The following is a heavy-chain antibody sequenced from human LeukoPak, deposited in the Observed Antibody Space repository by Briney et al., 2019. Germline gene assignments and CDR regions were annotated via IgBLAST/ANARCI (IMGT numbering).Heavy chain of an antibody. Sequence: GGSLRLSCVASGFTFSSNGMHWVRQAPGKGLEWVTFIQYDGSKKYYADSVKGRFTISRDNSKNTLYLEMNSLRAEDTAVYYCATAEGSVLRFGDPLLFDIWGQGTMVTVSS. D-gene: IGHD3-10*01. V-gene: IGHV3-30*02. CDR2: IQYDGSKK. CDR3: ATAEGSVLRFGDPLLFDI. CDR1: GFTFSSNG. J-gene: IGHJ3*02.